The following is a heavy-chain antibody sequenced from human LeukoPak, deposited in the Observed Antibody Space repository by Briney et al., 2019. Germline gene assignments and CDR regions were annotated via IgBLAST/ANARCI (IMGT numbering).Heavy chain of an antibody. CDR3: AKGMAARPGYFDY. J-gene: IGHJ4*02. D-gene: IGHD6-6*01. Sequence: GGFLRLSCAASGFTFSSYAMSWVRQAPGKGLEWVSAISGSGGSTYYADSVKGRCTISRDNSKNTLYLQMNSLRAEDTAVYYCAKGMAARPGYFDYWGQGTLVTVSS. CDR2: ISGSGGST. V-gene: IGHV3-23*01. CDR1: GFTFSSYA.